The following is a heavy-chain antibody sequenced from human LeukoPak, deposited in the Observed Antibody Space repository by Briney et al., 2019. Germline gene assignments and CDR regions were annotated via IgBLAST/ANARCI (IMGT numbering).Heavy chain of an antibody. CDR1: GYTFTSYG. J-gene: IGHJ4*02. CDR3: ARVRIPSGYYSYPLDY. CDR2: ISAYNGNT. V-gene: IGHV1-18*01. D-gene: IGHD3-22*01. Sequence: GASVKVSRKASGYTFTSYGISWVRQAPGQGLEWMGRISAYNGNTNYAQKLQGRVTMTTDTSTSTAYMELRSLRSDDTAVYYCARVRIPSGYYSYPLDYWGQGTLVTVSS.